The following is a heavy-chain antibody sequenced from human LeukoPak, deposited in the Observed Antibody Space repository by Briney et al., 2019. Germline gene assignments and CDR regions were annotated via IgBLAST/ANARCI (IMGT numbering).Heavy chain of an antibody. V-gene: IGHV3-48*01. CDR1: GFTFSSYW. D-gene: IGHD3-22*01. CDR2: ISSSSSTI. CDR3: ARGAYYYED. J-gene: IGHJ4*02. Sequence: GGSLRLSCAASGFTFSSYWMSWVRQAPGKGLEWVSYISSSSSTIYYADSVKGRFTIPRDNAKNSLYLQMNSLRAEDTAVYYCARGAYYYEDWGQGTLVTVSS.